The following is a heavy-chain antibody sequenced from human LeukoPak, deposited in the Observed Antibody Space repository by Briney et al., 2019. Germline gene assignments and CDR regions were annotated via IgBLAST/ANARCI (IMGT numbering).Heavy chain of an antibody. Sequence: GGSLRLSCAASGFTVISKYMSWVRQAPGKGLEWVSVIFSGDNTYYADSVKGRFTISRDNSKNTLYLQMNSLRAEDTAVYYCARDFGRGYCSSTSCYGWFDPWGQGTLVTVSS. D-gene: IGHD2-2*01. J-gene: IGHJ5*02. CDR3: ARDFGRGYCSSTSCYGWFDP. CDR1: GFTVISKY. V-gene: IGHV3-66*02. CDR2: IFSGDNT.